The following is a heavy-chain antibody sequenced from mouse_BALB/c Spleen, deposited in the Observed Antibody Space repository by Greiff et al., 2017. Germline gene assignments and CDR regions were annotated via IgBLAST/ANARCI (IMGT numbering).Heavy chain of an antibody. J-gene: IGHJ4*01. CDR2: IYPGSGST. CDR3: TRGDYGYAMDY. D-gene: IGHD1-1*02. Sequence: LQQPGSELVRPGASVKLSCKASGYTFTSYWMHWVKQRHGQGLEWIGNIYPGSGSTNYDEKFKSKGTLTVDTSSSTAYMHLSSLTSEDSAVYYCTRGDYGYAMDYWGQGTSVTVSS. CDR1: GYTFTSYW. V-gene: IGHV1S22*01.